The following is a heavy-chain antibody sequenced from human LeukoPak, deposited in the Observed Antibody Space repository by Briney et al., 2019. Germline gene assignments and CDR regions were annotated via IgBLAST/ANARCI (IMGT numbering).Heavy chain of an antibody. CDR3: ARAPVRGLYDFWSGYYHYFDY. CDR2: INHSGST. V-gene: IGHV4-34*01. CDR1: GFTFSSYS. Sequence: GSLRLSCAASGFTFSSYSMNWIRQPPGKGLEWIGEINHSGSTNYNPSLKSRVTISVDTSKNQFSLKLSSVTAADTAVYYCARAPVRGLYDFWSGYYHYFDYGGQGTLVTVSS. D-gene: IGHD3-3*01. J-gene: IGHJ4*02.